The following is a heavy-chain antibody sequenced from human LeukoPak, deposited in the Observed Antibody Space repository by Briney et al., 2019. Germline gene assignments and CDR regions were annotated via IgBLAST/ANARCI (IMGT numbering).Heavy chain of an antibody. CDR3: ARSQRPSGYYLYYFDY. J-gene: IGHJ4*02. CDR2: IKQDGSEK. Sequence: GGSLRLSCAASGFTFSSYWMSWVRKAPGKGLEWVANIKQDGSEKYYVDSVKGRFTISRDNAKNSLYLQMNSLRAEDTAVYYCARSQRPSGYYLYYFDYWGQGTLVTVSS. CDR1: GFTFSSYW. V-gene: IGHV3-7*01. D-gene: IGHD3-22*01.